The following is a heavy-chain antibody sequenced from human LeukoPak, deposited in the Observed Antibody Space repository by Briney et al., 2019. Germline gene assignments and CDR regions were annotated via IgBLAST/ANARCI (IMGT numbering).Heavy chain of an antibody. V-gene: IGHV1-2*02. CDR1: GYTFTGYY. CDR3: ARRSQYSRNWFDP. D-gene: IGHD1-26*01. CDR2: INPNSGGT. J-gene: IGHJ5*02. Sequence: EASVKVSCKASGYTFTGYYMHWVRQAPGQGLEWMGWINPNSGGTNYAQKFQGRVTMTRDTSISTAYMELSRLRSDDTAVYYCARRSQYSRNWFDPWGQGTLVTVSS.